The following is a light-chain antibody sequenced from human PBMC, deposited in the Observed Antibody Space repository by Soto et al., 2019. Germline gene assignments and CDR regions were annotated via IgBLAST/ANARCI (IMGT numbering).Light chain of an antibody. CDR3: SSCTSSSTSLV. Sequence: QSALTQPASVSGSPGQSITISCTGTSSDVGGYNYVSWYQQHPGKAPKLMIYEVSNRPSGVSNRFSGSKSGNTSSLTISGLQAEDEADYYCSSCTSSSTSLVFGTGTKLTVL. J-gene: IGLJ1*01. CDR1: SSDVGGYNY. CDR2: EVS. V-gene: IGLV2-14*01.